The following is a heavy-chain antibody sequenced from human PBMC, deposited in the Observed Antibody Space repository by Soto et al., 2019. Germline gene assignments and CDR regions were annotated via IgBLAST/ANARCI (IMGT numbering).Heavy chain of an antibody. V-gene: IGHV4-38-2*02. D-gene: IGHD6-6*01. J-gene: IGHJ4*02. CDR1: GYSISSGYY. Sequence: PPETLSLTCAVSGYSISSGYYWGWIRQPPGKGLEWIGSIYHSGSTYYNPSLKSRVTISVDTSKNQFSLKLSSVTAADTAVYYCARDQGTAARMAPDYWGQGTLVTVSS. CDR3: ARDQGTAARMAPDY. CDR2: IYHSGST.